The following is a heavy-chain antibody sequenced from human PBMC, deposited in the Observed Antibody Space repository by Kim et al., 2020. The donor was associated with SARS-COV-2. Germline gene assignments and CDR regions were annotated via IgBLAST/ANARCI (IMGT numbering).Heavy chain of an antibody. J-gene: IGHJ4*02. CDR2: IIPIFGTA. CDR3: ARSYYDSSAHFDY. D-gene: IGHD3-22*01. CDR1: GGTFSSYA. V-gene: IGHV1-69*13. Sequence: SVKVSCKASGGTFSSYAISWVRQAPGQGLEWMGGIIPIFGTANYAQKFQGRVTITADESTSTAYMELSSLRSEDTAVYYCARSYYDSSAHFDYWGQGTLVTVSS.